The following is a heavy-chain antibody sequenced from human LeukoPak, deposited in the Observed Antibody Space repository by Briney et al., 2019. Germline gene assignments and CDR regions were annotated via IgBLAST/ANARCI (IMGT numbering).Heavy chain of an antibody. Sequence: SETLSLTCAVYGGSFSGYYWSWIRQPPGKGLEWIGEINHSGRTNYNPSLKSRVTISVDTSKNQFSLKLSSVTAADTAVYYCALSSGGYDFWSGYYAFDIWGQGTMVTVSS. CDR1: GGSFSGYY. CDR3: ALSSGGYDFWSGYYAFDI. V-gene: IGHV4-34*01. CDR2: INHSGRT. D-gene: IGHD3-3*01. J-gene: IGHJ3*02.